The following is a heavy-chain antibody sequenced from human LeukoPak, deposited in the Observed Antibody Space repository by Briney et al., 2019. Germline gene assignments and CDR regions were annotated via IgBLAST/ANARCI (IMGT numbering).Heavy chain of an antibody. CDR3: ARGRHDITMIVVVMTSVSYYLDV. J-gene: IGHJ6*03. CDR1: GGSFSGYH. Sequence: SETLSLTCAVYGGSFSGYHWSWIRQSPGKGLEWIGDINPSGSTYYNPSLKSRLTISVDTSKNHFSLKLMSVTAADTAVYYCARGRHDITMIVVVMTSVSYYLDVWGKGTTVTVS. D-gene: IGHD3-22*01. V-gene: IGHV4-34*01. CDR2: INPSGST.